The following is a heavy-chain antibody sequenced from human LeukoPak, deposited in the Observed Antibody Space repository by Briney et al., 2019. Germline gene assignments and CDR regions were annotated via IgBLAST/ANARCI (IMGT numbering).Heavy chain of an antibody. Sequence: SVKVSCKASGGTFSSYAISWVRQAPGQGLEWMGGIIPIFGTANYAQKFQGRVTITADESTSTAYMELSSLRSEDTAVYYCARAGWSSGWSHQDAFDIWGQGTMVTVSS. V-gene: IGHV1-69*01. CDR1: GGTFSSYA. D-gene: IGHD6-19*01. J-gene: IGHJ3*02. CDR2: IIPIFGTA. CDR3: ARAGWSSGWSHQDAFDI.